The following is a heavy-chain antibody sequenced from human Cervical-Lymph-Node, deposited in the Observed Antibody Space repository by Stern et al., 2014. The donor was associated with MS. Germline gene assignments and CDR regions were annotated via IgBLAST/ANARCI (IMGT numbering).Heavy chain of an antibody. J-gene: IGHJ4*02. V-gene: IGHV3-11*01. CDR3: ARQDDFWVDY. CDR1: GFTFSDSY. Sequence: VQLVESGGALVKPGWSLVISWAASGFTFSDSYMTWIRQSPGKGLEWVSHISTNGRSIYYADSVKGRFTISWDNHKNSLYLQMNGLRADDTAVYYCARQDDFWVDYWGQGTLVTVSS. CDR2: ISTNGRSI. D-gene: IGHD3-3*01.